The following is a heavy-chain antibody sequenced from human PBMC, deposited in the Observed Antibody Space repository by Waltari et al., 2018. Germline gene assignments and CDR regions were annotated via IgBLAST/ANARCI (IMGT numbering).Heavy chain of an antibody. CDR3: ARVQGWPTIPDY. D-gene: IGHD2-15*01. CDR1: GFTVSSDY. V-gene: IGHV3-53*01. Sequence: EVQLVESGGGLIQPGGSLRLSCAATGFTVSSDYMSWVRQAPGKGLEWISVIHSGGTTYYSDSVKGRFTICRDNSKNTLYLQMNSLRAEDTAVYYCARVQGWPTIPDYWGQGTLVTVSS. J-gene: IGHJ4*02. CDR2: IHSGGTT.